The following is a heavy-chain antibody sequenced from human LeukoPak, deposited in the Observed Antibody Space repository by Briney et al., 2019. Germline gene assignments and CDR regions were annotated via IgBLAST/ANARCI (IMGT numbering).Heavy chain of an antibody. CDR3: ARAGRSDRSNSYYYDMDV. Sequence: SETLSLTCSVSYVSINSYYWSWIRQPPGKGLEWIGFLHYGGSTRYNPSLESRVTISVDRSQIQFSLKLTSVTAADTAVYYCARAGRSDRSNSYYYDMDVWGPGITVTVSS. CDR1: YVSINSYY. V-gene: IGHV4-59*01. CDR2: LHYGGST. J-gene: IGHJ6*02. D-gene: IGHD6-19*01.